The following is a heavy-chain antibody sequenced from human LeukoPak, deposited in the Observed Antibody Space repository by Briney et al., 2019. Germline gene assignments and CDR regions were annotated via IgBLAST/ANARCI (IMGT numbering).Heavy chain of an antibody. J-gene: IGHJ4*02. V-gene: IGHV4-39*07. CDR3: ARDRSYYSDTGADY. Sequence: TSETLSLTCTVSGVSISTSNYYWGWIRQPPGKGLEWIGNIFYSGSTYYSPSLRSRVTISLDTSRNQFSLRLGSVTAAHTAIYYCARDRSYYSDTGADYWGQGKMVIVSS. CDR1: GVSISTSNYY. D-gene: IGHD2-8*02. CDR2: IFYSGST.